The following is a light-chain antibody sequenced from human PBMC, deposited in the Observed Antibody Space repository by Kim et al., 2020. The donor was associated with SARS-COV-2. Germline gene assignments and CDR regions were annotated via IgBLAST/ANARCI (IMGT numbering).Light chain of an antibody. Sequence: ASVKLTCILRSGHSSYDIAWHQQQAEAGPRYLMKLNGDGSLSKGDGIPDRFSGSSSGAGRYLTISSLQSGDEADYYCQTWGPGIRVFGGGTKLTVL. J-gene: IGLJ3*02. CDR2: LNGDGSL. CDR1: SGHSSYD. CDR3: QTWGPGIRV. V-gene: IGLV4-69*01.